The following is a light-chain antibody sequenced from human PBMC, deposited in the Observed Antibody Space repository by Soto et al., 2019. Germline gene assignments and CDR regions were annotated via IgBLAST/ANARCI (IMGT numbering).Light chain of an antibody. J-gene: IGLJ1*01. CDR1: SSDVGIYNY. CDR3: CSYAGSYTYV. CDR2: DVS. V-gene: IGLV2-11*01. Sequence: QSVLTQPRSVSGSPGQSVTISCTGTSSDVGIYNYVSWYQHHPGKAPKLMIYDVSKRPSGVPDRFSGSKSGNTASLTISGLQAEDEDDYFCCSYAGSYTYVFGAGTKLTVL.